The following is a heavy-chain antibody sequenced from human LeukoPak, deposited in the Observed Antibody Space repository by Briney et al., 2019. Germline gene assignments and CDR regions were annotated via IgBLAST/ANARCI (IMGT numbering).Heavy chain of an antibody. CDR2: INHSGST. V-gene: IGHV4-34*01. D-gene: IGHD3-22*01. Sequence: SETLSLTCAVYGGSFSGYYWSWIRQPPGKGLEWIGEINHSGSTNYNPSLKSRVTISVDTSKNQFSLKLSSVTAADTAVYYCASWGYDSSGYGDAFDIWGQGTMVTVSS. CDR3: ASWGYDSSGYGDAFDI. CDR1: GGSFSGYY. J-gene: IGHJ3*02.